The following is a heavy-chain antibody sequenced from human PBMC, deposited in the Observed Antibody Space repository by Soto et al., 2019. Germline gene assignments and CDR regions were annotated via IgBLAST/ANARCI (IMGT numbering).Heavy chain of an antibody. CDR3: ARSTAARHQLGEYFQH. J-gene: IGHJ1*01. D-gene: IGHD6-6*01. V-gene: IGHV4-31*03. Sequence: QVQLQESGPGLVKPSQTLSLTCTVSGGSISSGGYYWSWIRQHPGKGLEWIGYIYYSGSTYYNPSLKSRVTISVDTSKNQFSLKLSSVTAADTAVYYCARSTAARHQLGEYFQHWGQGTLVTVSS. CDR2: IYYSGST. CDR1: GGSISSGGYY.